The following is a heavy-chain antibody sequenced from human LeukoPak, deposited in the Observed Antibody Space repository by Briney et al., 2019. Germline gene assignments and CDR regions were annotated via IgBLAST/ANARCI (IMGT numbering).Heavy chain of an antibody. CDR2: IWYDGSNK. CDR1: GFTLSSYG. J-gene: IGHJ3*02. D-gene: IGHD3-22*01. Sequence: PGGSLRLSCAASGFTLSSYGMHWVRQAPGKGLEWVAVIWYDGSNKYYADSVKGRFTISRDNSKNTLYLQMNSLRAEDTAVYYCARGLYDSSGPLVGAFDIWGQGTMVTVSS. V-gene: IGHV3-33*01. CDR3: ARGLYDSSGPLVGAFDI.